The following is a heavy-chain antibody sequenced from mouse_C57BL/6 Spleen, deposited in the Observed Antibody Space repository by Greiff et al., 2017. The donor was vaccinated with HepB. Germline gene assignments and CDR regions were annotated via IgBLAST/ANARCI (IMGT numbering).Heavy chain of an antibody. CDR2: IDPENGDT. CDR1: GFNIKDDY. J-gene: IGHJ4*01. D-gene: IGHD1-1*01. Sequence: EVQLQESGAELVRPGASVKLSCTASGFNIKDDYMHWVKQRPEQGLEWIGWIDPENGDTEYASKFQGKATITADTSSNTAYLQLSSLTSEDTAVYYCTVTTVGGNYAMDYWGQGTSVTVSS. CDR3: TVTTVGGNYAMDY. V-gene: IGHV14-4*01.